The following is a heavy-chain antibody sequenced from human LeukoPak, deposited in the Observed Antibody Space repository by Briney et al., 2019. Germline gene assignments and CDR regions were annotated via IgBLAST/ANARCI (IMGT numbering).Heavy chain of an antibody. D-gene: IGHD6-19*01. CDR3: ARDRGYSSFDY. V-gene: IGHV3-21*01. J-gene: IGHJ4*02. CDR1: GFTFSSYS. Sequence: PGGSLRLSCAGSGFTFSSYSMNWVRQAPGKGLEWGSSISSSSSYIYYADSVKGRFTTSRYNAKNSLYLPMSSLRADDTAVYYCARDRGYSSFDYWGQGTLVTVSS. CDR2: ISSSSSYI.